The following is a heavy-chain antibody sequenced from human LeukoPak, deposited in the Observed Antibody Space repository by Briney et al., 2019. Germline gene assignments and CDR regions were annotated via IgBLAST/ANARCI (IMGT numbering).Heavy chain of an antibody. J-gene: IGHJ5*02. CDR2: ISSSSSYI. CDR3: ATSLAGTGPLFDP. D-gene: IGHD6-19*01. CDR1: GFTFSSYS. V-gene: IGHV3-21*01. Sequence: GGSLRLSCAASGFTFSSYSMNWVRQAPGKGLEWVSSISSSSSYIYYADSVKGRFTISRDNAKNSLYLQMNSLRAEDTAVYYCATSLAGTGPLFDPWGQGTLVTGSS.